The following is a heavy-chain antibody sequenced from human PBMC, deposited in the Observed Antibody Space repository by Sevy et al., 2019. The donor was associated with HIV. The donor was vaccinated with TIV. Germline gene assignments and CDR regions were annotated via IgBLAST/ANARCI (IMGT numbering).Heavy chain of an antibody. CDR2: MNPNSGNT. CDR3: ARGRGGIVVVPAANDWFDP. J-gene: IGHJ5*02. CDR1: GYTFTSYD. D-gene: IGHD2-2*01. V-gene: IGHV1-8*01. Sequence: ASVKVSCKASGYTFTSYDINWVRQATGQGLEWMGWMNPNSGNTGYAQKFQGRVTMTRNTSISTAYMELSSRRSEDTAVYYCARGRGGIVVVPAANDWFDPWGQGTLVTVSS.